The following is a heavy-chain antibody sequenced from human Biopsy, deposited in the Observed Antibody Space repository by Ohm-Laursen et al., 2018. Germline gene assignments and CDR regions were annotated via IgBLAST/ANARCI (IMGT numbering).Heavy chain of an antibody. CDR3: ARAGRYCSSGGFYSGFDS. J-gene: IGHJ5*01. D-gene: IGHD2-15*01. CDR2: IRDKSNSYTT. Sequence: GSLRLSCSASGFSFSDNYMDWVRQAPGTGLEWVGRIRDKSNSYTTDYAASVKGRFTISRGDSKNSLYLQMNSLKTEDTALYYCARAGRYCSSGGFYSGFDSWGQGTLVTVSS. V-gene: IGHV3-72*01. CDR1: GFSFSDNY.